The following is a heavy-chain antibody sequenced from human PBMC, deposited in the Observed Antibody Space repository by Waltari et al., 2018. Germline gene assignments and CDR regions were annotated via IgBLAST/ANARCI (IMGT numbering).Heavy chain of an antibody. CDR3: AREEGIAARRRYFDL. Sequence: QVQLQESGPGLVKPSQTLSLTCPVSGGSISSGGYYRSWIRQHPGKGLEWIGYIYYSGSTYYNPSLKSRVTISVDTSKNQFSLKLSSVTAADTAVYYCAREEGIAARRRYFDLWGRGTLVTVSS. J-gene: IGHJ2*01. CDR1: GGSISSGGYY. D-gene: IGHD6-6*01. CDR2: IYYSGST. V-gene: IGHV4-31*03.